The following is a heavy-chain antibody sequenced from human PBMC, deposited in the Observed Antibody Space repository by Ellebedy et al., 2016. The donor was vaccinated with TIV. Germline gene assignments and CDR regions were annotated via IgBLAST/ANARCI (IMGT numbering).Heavy chain of an antibody. D-gene: IGHD1-7*01. CDR2: IFPRDSDT. CDR3: ARLGDGYGDHGGNYFDP. CDR1: GYNFDTYW. V-gene: IGHV5-51*01. J-gene: IGHJ5*02. Sequence: GESLKISCKGSGYNFDTYWIAWVRQMPGKGLEWMGIIFPRDSDTRYSPSFQGQVTIAADNSITTAYLEWSSLKASDTAIYYCARLGDGYGDHGGNYFDPWGQGTLVTVSS.